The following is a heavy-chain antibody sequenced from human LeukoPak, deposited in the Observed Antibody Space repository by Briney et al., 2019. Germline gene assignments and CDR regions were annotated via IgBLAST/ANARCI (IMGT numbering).Heavy chain of an antibody. Sequence: TGGSLRLSCAASGFTFSSYSMNWVRQAPGKGLEWVSSISSSSSYIYYADSVKGRFTISRDNAKNSLYLQMNSLRAEDTAVYYCARAYNWNYGTGIRWGQGTLVTVSS. J-gene: IGHJ4*02. CDR3: ARAYNWNYGTGIR. V-gene: IGHV3-21*01. CDR2: ISSSSSYI. D-gene: IGHD1-7*01. CDR1: GFTFSSYS.